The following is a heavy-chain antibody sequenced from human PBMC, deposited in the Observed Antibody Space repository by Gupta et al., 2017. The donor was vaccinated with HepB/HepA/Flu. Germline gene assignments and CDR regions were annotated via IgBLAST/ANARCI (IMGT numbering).Heavy chain of an antibody. CDR2: IIPMFGTI. CDR3: ARLGYCRSASCY. J-gene: IGHJ4*02. V-gene: IGHV1-69*06. D-gene: IGHD2-2*01. CDR1: GGTFSNYA. Sequence: QVQLVQSGAEVKKPGSSVKVSCKASGGTFSNYAISWVRQAPGQGLEWMGQIIPMFGTINYAQKFQDRVTISADKSTSTAYMELRSLRSEDTAMYYCARLGYCRSASCYWGQGTLVTVSS.